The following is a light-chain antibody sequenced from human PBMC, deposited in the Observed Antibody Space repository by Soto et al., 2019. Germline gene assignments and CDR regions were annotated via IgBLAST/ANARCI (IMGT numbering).Light chain of an antibody. Sequence: VLSQSPATLSLSTGDRATLSCRASQSVSSHFAWYQQKSGQAPRLLIYDASKRATGIPARFSGSGSGTDFTLTISSLEPEDFAVYYCQQRSNWPTFGQGTRLEIK. CDR3: QQRSNWPT. V-gene: IGKV3-11*01. CDR1: QSVSSH. J-gene: IGKJ5*01. CDR2: DAS.